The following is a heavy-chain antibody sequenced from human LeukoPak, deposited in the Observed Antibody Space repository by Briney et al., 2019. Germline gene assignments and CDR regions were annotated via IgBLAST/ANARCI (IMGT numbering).Heavy chain of an antibody. Sequence: PSETLSLTCTVSGGSVSSCSYYWSWIRQPPGKGLEWIGYIYYSGSTNYNPSLKSRVTISVDTSKNQFSLRLSSVTAADTAVYYCAREAIYPDYWGQGTLVTVSS. V-gene: IGHV4-61*01. CDR1: GGSVSSCSYY. CDR2: IYYSGST. CDR3: AREAIYPDY. J-gene: IGHJ4*02. D-gene: IGHD2-2*02.